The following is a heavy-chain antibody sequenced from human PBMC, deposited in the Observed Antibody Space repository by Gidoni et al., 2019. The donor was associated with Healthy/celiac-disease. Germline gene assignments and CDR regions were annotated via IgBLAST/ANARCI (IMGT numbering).Heavy chain of an antibody. CDR3: ARDTSSRWLQSGDY. V-gene: IGHV1-3*01. D-gene: IGHD5-12*01. CDR1: GYTFPSYA. CDR2: TNAGKGNT. Sequence: QVQLVQSGAEVQKPGASVKVSCTASGYTFPSYAMHWVRQAPGQRLEWMGWTNAGKGNTKYSQKFQGRVTITRDTSASTAYMELSSLRSEDTAVYYCARDTSSRWLQSGDYWGQGTLVTVSS. J-gene: IGHJ4*02.